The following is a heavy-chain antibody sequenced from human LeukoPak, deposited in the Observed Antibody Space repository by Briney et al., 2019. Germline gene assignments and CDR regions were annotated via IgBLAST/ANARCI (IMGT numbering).Heavy chain of an antibody. D-gene: IGHD3-16*01. J-gene: IGHJ4*02. CDR2: IYYSGST. Sequence: SETLSLTCTVSGGSISSYYWSWIRKPPGKGLKWIGYIYYSGSTNYNPSLKSRVTISVDTSKNQFSLKLSSVTAADTAVYYCAISAGFVLFDHWGQGTLVTVSS. CDR1: GGSISSYY. CDR3: AISAGFVLFDH. V-gene: IGHV4-59*01.